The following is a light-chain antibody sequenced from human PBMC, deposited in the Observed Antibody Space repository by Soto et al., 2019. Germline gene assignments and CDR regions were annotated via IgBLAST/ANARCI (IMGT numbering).Light chain of an antibody. CDR3: CSYAGSSSWV. V-gene: IGLV2-23*01. Sequence: QSALTQPASVSGSPGQSITIFCTGTSSDIGSYNLVSWYQQHPGKAPKFMIYEGSRRPSGVSNRFSGSKSGNTASLTISGLQAEDEADYYCCSYAGSSSWVFGGGTQLTVL. CDR2: EGS. CDR1: SSDIGSYNL. J-gene: IGLJ3*02.